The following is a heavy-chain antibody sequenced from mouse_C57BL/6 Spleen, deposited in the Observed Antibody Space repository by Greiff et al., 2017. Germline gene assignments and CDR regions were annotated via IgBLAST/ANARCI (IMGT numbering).Heavy chain of an antibody. V-gene: IGHV1-72*01. CDR3: ARGDYGSSYGFAY. J-gene: IGHJ3*01. CDR1: GYTFTSYW. CDR2: IDPNSGGT. D-gene: IGHD1-1*01. Sequence: VKLQQPGAELVKPGASVKLSCKASGYTFTSYWLHWVKPRPGRGLEWIGRIDPNSGGTKYNEKFKSKATLTVDKPSSTAYMQLSSLTSEDSAVYYCARGDYGSSYGFAYWGQGTLVTVSA.